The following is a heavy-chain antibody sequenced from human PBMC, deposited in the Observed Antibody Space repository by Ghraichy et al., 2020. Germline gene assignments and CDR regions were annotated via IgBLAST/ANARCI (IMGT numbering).Heavy chain of an antibody. V-gene: IGHV3-30*18. Sequence: GGSLRLSCAASGFTFSRYGIHWVRQAPGKGLEWVAGISHDGRNKDYVDAVRGRFTISRDNSKNTLYLQMNSLKTEDTAVYYCAKGIRFLEWLSAYDYWGQGTLVTVSS. CDR1: GFTFSRYG. J-gene: IGHJ4*01. CDR3: AKGIRFLEWLSAYDY. D-gene: IGHD3-3*01. CDR2: ISHDGRNK.